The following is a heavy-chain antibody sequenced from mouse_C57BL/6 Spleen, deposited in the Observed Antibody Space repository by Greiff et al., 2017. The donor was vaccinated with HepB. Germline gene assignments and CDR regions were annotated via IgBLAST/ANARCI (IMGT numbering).Heavy chain of an antibody. J-gene: IGHJ4*01. V-gene: IGHV5-17*01. Sequence: EVNVVESGGGLVKPGGSLKLSCAASGFTFSDYGMHWVRQAPEKGLEWVAYISSGSSTIYYADTVKGRFTISRDNAKNTLFLQMTSLRSEDTAMYYCARGDYYDYDRYYAMDYWGQGTSVTVSS. D-gene: IGHD2-4*01. CDR3: ARGDYYDYDRYYAMDY. CDR2: ISSGSSTI. CDR1: GFTFSDYG.